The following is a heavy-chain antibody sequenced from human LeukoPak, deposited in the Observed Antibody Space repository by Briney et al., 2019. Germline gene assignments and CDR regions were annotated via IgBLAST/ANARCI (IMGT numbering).Heavy chain of an antibody. V-gene: IGHV1-18*01. D-gene: IGHD3-9*01. Sequence: ASVKVSCKASGYTFTSYGISWVRQAPGQGLEWMGWISAYNGNTNYAQKLQGRVTMTTDTSTNAAYMELRSLRSDDTAVYYCARGPYYDILTGYPSFDSLNDYWGQGTLVTVSS. CDR1: GYTFTSYG. J-gene: IGHJ4*02. CDR2: ISAYNGNT. CDR3: ARGPYYDILTGYPSFDSLNDY.